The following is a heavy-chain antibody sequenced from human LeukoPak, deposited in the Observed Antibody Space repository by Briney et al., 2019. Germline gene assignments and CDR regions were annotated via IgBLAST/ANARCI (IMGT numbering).Heavy chain of an antibody. CDR2: IYHSGNT. V-gene: IGHV4-39*01. Sequence: TTSETLSLTCNVSGGSISRSFFYWGWIRQPPGKGLEWIGSIYHSGNTYYNPSLKSRITIPVDTAKDQFSLNLSSVTAADTAVYFCARLYTNSATCDYWGQGTLVTVSS. CDR3: ARLYTNSATCDY. CDR1: GGSISRSFFY. D-gene: IGHD2-2*02. J-gene: IGHJ4*02.